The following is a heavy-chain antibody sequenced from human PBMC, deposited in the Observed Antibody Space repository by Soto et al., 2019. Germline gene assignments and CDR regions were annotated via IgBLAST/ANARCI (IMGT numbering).Heavy chain of an antibody. Sequence: QVHLVQPGAEVKKPGASVKVSCKTSGYTFTTNVIPWVRQAPAQRFEWMGWVHAGNDNTKWAREFQGRLTLPENTSATTAYIELSSRPAEDTAIYFCAREVTYGSSRFDHWGQGTLVTVSS. CDR3: AREVTYGSSRFDH. J-gene: IGHJ4*02. CDR2: VHAGNDNT. V-gene: IGHV1-3*01. CDR1: GYTFTTNV. D-gene: IGHD3-10*01.